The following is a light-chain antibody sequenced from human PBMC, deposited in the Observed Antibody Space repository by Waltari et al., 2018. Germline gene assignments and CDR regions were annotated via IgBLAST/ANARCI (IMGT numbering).Light chain of an antibody. Sequence: DIVMTQSPDSLAVSRGERATINCNSSQSVLYSSNNKNYLAWYQQKPGQPPKLLIYWASTRESGVPDRFSGSGSGTDFTLTISSLQAEDVAVYYCQQYYTTRTFGQGTKVEIK. J-gene: IGKJ1*01. CDR2: WAS. CDR1: QSVLYSSNNKNY. V-gene: IGKV4-1*01. CDR3: QQYYTTRT.